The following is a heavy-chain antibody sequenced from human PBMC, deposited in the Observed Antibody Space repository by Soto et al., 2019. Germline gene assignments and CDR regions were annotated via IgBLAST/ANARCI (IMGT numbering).Heavy chain of an antibody. V-gene: IGHV1-2*02. CDR3: ARDLDTVLRLGYSYATDV. CDR2: INPNSGGT. Sequence: ASVKVSCKASGYTFTGYYMHWVRQAPGQGLEWMGWINPNSGGTNYAQKFQGRVTMTRDTSISTAYMELSRLRSDDTAAYYCARDLDTVLRLGYSYATDVSCQGITVTV. J-gene: IGHJ6*02. CDR1: GYTFTGYY. D-gene: IGHD5-18*01.